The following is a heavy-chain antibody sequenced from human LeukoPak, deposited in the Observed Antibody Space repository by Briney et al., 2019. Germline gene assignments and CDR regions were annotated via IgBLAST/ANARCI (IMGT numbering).Heavy chain of an antibody. D-gene: IGHD4-11*01. CDR1: GGSISNYY. J-gene: IGHJ4*02. V-gene: IGHV4-59*01. Sequence: SETLSPTCTVSGGSISNYYWSWIRQPPGKRLEWIGYIYYSGSTNYNPSLKSRVTISLDTSKNQFSLKLSSVTATDTAVYYCARHDYSTHYFDSWGQGTLVTVSS. CDR3: ARHDYSTHYFDS. CDR2: IYYSGST.